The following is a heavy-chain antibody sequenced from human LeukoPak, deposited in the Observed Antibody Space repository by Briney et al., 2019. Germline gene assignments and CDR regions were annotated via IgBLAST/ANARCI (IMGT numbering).Heavy chain of an antibody. V-gene: IGHV5-51*01. D-gene: IGHD3-22*01. CDR2: IYPGDSDT. Sequence: GESLKISCKGSGYSFTSYWIGWVRQMPGKGLGWMGIIYPGDSDTRYSPSFQGQVTISADKSIITAYLQWSSLKASDTAMYYCARPTTIWYYYDSSGGLAFDIWGQGTMVTVSS. J-gene: IGHJ3*02. CDR3: ARPTTIWYYYDSSGGLAFDI. CDR1: GYSFTSYW.